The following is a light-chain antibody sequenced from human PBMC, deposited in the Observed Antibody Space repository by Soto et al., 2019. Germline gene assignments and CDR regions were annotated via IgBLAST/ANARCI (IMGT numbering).Light chain of an antibody. CDR1: QSISNY. CDR2: AAS. Sequence: DIQMTQSPSSLSASVGDRVTITCRASQSISNYLSWYQQKPGKAPKLLIYAASSLRSGVSSRFSGSGSGTDFTLTISSLQPEDFATYYCQQSYSTPWTFGQGTKVEIK. CDR3: QQSYSTPWT. V-gene: IGKV1-39*01. J-gene: IGKJ1*01.